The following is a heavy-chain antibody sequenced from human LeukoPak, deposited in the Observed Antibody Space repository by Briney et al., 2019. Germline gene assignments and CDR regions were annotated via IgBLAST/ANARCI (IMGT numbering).Heavy chain of an antibody. J-gene: IGHJ4*02. Sequence: PGGSLRLSCAASGFTFSSYWMHWVRQTPGRGLVWVARINTDGTIIDYADSVQGRFTISRDNAKNTLYLQMNSLRAEDTALYYCVKVLDFRADCWGQGTLVTVSS. CDR2: INTDGTII. V-gene: IGHV3-74*01. CDR1: GFTFSSYW. CDR3: VKVLDFRADC. D-gene: IGHD2/OR15-2a*01.